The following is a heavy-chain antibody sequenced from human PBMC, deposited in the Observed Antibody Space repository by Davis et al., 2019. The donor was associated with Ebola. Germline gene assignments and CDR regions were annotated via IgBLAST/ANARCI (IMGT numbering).Heavy chain of an antibody. CDR2: IYPGDSDT. CDR1: GFRFSSHW. CDR3: ARLDGPYSSSPWYFDY. J-gene: IGHJ4*02. D-gene: IGHD6-6*01. Sequence: GESLKISCKDSGFRFSSHWIAWVRQMPGKGLEWMGIIYPGDSDTRYSPSFEGQVTISADKSISTAYLQWSSLKASDTAMYYCARLDGPYSSSPWYFDYWGQGTLVTVSS. V-gene: IGHV5-51*01.